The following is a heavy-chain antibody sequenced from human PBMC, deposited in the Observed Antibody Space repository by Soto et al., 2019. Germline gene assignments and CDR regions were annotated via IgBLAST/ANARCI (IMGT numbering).Heavy chain of an antibody. Sequence: VQLVQSGAEVKKPGASVTVSCKTSGYTFSNYGINWVRQAPGQGLEWMGWFSGYNGNTNYAQTVQGRVTMTTDTSTGTVYMELRSLKSDDTAIYYCSRFIMVGGWFDPNYYHGMDVWGQGTTVTVSS. CDR2: FSGYNGNT. CDR3: SRFIMVGGWFDPNYYHGMDV. D-gene: IGHD6-19*01. J-gene: IGHJ6*02. CDR1: GYTFSNYG. V-gene: IGHV1-18*01.